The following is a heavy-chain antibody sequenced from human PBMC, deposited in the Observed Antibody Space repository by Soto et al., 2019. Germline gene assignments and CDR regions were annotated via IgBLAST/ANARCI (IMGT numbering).Heavy chain of an antibody. CDR1: GGSISSYY. Sequence: SETLSLTCTVSGGSISSYYWSWIRQPPGKGLGWIGYIYYSGSTNYNPSLRSRVTISVDTSKNQFSLKLSSVTAADTAVYYCARDKPLPYCSSTSCYTGPDAFDIWGQGTMVTVSS. V-gene: IGHV4-59*01. CDR3: ARDKPLPYCSSTSCYTGPDAFDI. J-gene: IGHJ3*02. CDR2: IYYSGST. D-gene: IGHD2-2*02.